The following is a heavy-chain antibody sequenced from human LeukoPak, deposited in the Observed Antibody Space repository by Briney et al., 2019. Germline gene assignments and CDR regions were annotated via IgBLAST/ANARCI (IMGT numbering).Heavy chain of an antibody. Sequence: ASVKVSCKASGYTFTDYYIHWIRQAPGQGLEWMGRINPNSGGTNHAQKFQGRVTVTRDTSISTAYMELSRLRSDDTAVYYCARDWYPLYGGKVSYMDVWGKGTTVTVSS. CDR3: ARDWYPLYGGKVSYMDV. D-gene: IGHD4-23*01. CDR2: INPNSGGT. J-gene: IGHJ6*03. CDR1: GYTFTDYY. V-gene: IGHV1-2*02.